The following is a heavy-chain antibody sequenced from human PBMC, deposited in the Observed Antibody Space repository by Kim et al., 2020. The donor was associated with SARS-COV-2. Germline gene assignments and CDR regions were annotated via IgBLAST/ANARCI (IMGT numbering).Heavy chain of an antibody. V-gene: IGHV3-7*01. D-gene: IGHD2-21*01. CDR2: IKQDGSEK. CDR3: ARDMAYCGGRRCGPPPTPVYYFDY. CDR1: GFTFSSYW. Sequence: GGSLRLSCAASGFTFSSYWMSWVRQAPGKGLEWVANIKQDGSEKYYVDSVKGRFTISRDNAKNSLYLQMNSLRAEDTAVYYCARDMAYCGGRRCGPPPTPVYYFDYWGQGTLVTVSS. J-gene: IGHJ4*02.